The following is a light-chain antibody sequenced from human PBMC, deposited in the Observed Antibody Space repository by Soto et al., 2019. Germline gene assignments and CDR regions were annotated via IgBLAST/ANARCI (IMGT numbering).Light chain of an antibody. V-gene: IGKV3-20*01. CDR1: QTVTSNY. Sequence: EIVLTQSPGTPSLSPGERATLSCRASQTVTSNYLAWYQRKPGQAPRLLIYGASSRATDIPDRFSGSGSGTEFTLTITRLEPEDFAVYFCQQYAGSPSTFGQGTKVEIK. CDR3: QQYAGSPST. J-gene: IGKJ1*01. CDR2: GAS.